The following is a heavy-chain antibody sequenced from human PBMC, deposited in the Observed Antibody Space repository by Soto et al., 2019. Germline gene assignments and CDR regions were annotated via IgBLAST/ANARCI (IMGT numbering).Heavy chain of an antibody. CDR2: INSDGSSA. D-gene: IGHD1-1*01. CDR1: GFTFSNYW. V-gene: IGHV3-74*01. J-gene: IGHJ4*02. CDR3: ARDTLERFYYVDY. Sequence: GGSLRLSCAASGFTFSNYWMHWVRQAPGKGLVWVSLINSDGSSASYADSVKGRFTISRDNAKNTLYLQLNSLRAEDTAVYYCARDTLERFYYVDYWGQGTLVTVSS.